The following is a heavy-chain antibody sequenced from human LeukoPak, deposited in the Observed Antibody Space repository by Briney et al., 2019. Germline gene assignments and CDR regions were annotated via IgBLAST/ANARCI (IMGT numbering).Heavy chain of an antibody. D-gene: IGHD2-15*01. Sequence: SVKVSCKASGYTFTGYYIHWVRQAPGQGLEWMGRINPNSGGTNYAQNFQGRVTMTRDTSINTAYMELGRLRSDDTAVYYCAASIMVVAAMDAFDIWGQGTRVTVSS. CDR3: AASIMVVAAMDAFDI. V-gene: IGHV1-2*06. CDR2: INPNSGGT. CDR1: GYTFTGYY. J-gene: IGHJ3*02.